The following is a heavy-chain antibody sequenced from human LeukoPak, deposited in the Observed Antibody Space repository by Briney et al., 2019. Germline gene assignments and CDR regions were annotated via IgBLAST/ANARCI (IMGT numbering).Heavy chain of an antibody. CDR3: VNNGSGSYSREADSDY. D-gene: IGHD3-10*01. CDR2: IFSTGGT. V-gene: IGHV4-4*09. Sequence: SETLSLTCTVSGGSVGGYYWTWIRQPPGGGLQWIGFIFSTGGTNYNPSLKSRVAISTDTSKNQVSLRVTSVTAADTAVYYCVNNGSGSYSREADSDYWGQGTLVTVSS. CDR1: GGSVGGYY. J-gene: IGHJ4*02.